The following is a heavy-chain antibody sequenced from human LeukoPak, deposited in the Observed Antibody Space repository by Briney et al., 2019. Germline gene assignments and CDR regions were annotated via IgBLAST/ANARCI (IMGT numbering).Heavy chain of an antibody. CDR3: ARDRTGRNTAQDDY. V-gene: IGHV4-38-2*02. D-gene: IGHD5-18*01. J-gene: IGHJ4*02. Sequence: SEILSLTCSVSGYSISSGYYWGWIRQPPGRGLEWIGSIYYTGGTLYNPSLKSRVSMSVDTSTNQFSLKLTSVTAADTAVYYCARDRTGRNTAQDDYWGQGTLVTVSS. CDR1: GYSISSGYY. CDR2: IYYTGGT.